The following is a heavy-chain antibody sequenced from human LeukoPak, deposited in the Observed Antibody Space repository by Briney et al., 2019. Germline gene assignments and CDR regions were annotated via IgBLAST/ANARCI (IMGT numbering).Heavy chain of an antibody. Sequence: ASVRVSCKASGYTFTSYGISWVRQAPGQGLEWMGWISAYNGNTNYAQKLQGRVTMTTDTSTSTAYMELRSLRSDDTAVYYCARTGLIAVAGLHDYWGQGTLVTVSS. CDR3: ARTGLIAVAGLHDY. V-gene: IGHV1-18*01. CDR2: ISAYNGNT. CDR1: GYTFTSYG. D-gene: IGHD6-19*01. J-gene: IGHJ4*02.